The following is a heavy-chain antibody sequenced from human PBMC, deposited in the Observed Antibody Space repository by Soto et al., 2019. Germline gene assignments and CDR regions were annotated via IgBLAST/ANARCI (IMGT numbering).Heavy chain of an antibody. CDR1: RFSFSSYE. V-gene: IGHV3-23*01. CDR3: ARGGGYCTPTSCAIDS. D-gene: IGHD2-8*01. CDR2: VSLTGDRT. J-gene: IGHJ4*02. Sequence: GGSLRLSCEVYRFSFSSYEMSWDSPADGKGLEWVLRVSLTGDRTSCAGSVKGRFTVSRDNFKNTLYLEMDSLRPEDTAIYYCARGGGYCTPTSCAIDSWGRGTPVTVSS.